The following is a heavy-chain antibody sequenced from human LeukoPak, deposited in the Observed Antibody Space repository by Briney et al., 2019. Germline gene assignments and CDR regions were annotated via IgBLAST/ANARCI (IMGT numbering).Heavy chain of an antibody. CDR2: ISWNSGSI. D-gene: IGHD4-17*01. V-gene: IGHV3-9*01. J-gene: IGHJ4*02. CDR3: AKATPVPYALGLYGGGFDY. Sequence: GGSLRLSCAASGFTFDDYAMHWVRQAPGKGLEWVSGISWNSGSIGYADSVKGRFTISRDNAKNSLYLQMNSLRAEDTALYYCAKATPVPYALGLYGGGFDYWGQGTLVTVSS. CDR1: GFTFDDYA.